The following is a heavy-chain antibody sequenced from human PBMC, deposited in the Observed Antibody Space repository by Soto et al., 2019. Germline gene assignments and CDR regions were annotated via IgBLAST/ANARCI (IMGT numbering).Heavy chain of an antibody. CDR2: ISTSSTT. J-gene: IGHJ4*02. CDR3: ARGDYPDY. V-gene: IGHV3-48*03. CDR1: GFTFSSFE. Sequence: LRLSCAASGFTFSSFEMNWVRQAPGKGLEWVSYISTSSTTFYAESVKGRFTISRDNAKNSLYLQMNGLRVEDTAVYYCARGDYPDYWGQGTLVTVSS.